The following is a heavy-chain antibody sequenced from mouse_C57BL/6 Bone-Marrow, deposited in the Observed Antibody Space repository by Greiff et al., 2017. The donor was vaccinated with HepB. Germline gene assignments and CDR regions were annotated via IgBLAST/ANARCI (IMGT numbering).Heavy chain of an antibody. Sequence: QVQLQQPGAELVRPGTSVKLSCKASGYTFTSYWMHWVKQRPGQGLEWIGVIDPSDSYTNYNQKFKSKATLTVDTSSSTAYMQLSSLTSEDSAVYYCARITTSWGQGTTLTVSS. CDR1: GYTFTSYW. V-gene: IGHV1-59*01. CDR2: IDPSDSYT. CDR3: ARITTS. J-gene: IGHJ2*01. D-gene: IGHD1-1*01.